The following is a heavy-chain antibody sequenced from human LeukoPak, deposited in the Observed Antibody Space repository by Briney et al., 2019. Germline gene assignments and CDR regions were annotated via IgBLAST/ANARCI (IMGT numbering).Heavy chain of an antibody. J-gene: IGHJ6*03. D-gene: IGHD2/OR15-2a*01. CDR2: ISYDGSNK. CDR1: GFTFSSYG. Sequence: GGSLRLSCAASGFTFSSYGMHWVRQAPGKGLEWVAVISYDGSNKYYADSVKGRFTISRDNAKNTLSLQMNSLRAEDTAVYYCAKAEYADYYYYYYYMDVWGKGTTVTVSS. CDR3: AKAEYADYYYYYYYMDV. V-gene: IGHV3-30*18.